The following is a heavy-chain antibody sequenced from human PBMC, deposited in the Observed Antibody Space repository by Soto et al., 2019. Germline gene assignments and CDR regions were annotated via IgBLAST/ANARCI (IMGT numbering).Heavy chain of an antibody. CDR3: AKSQIGAAHYGDY. Sequence: GSLRLSCAASGFTYSTYTMHWVRQAPGKGLEWVSTITGSGETTYYGDSVKGRFTISRDNSKNTLYLQMDNLTADDTAIYYCAKSQIGAAHYGDYWGQGTLVTVSS. D-gene: IGHD3-16*01. V-gene: IGHV3-23*01. J-gene: IGHJ4*02. CDR2: ITGSGETT. CDR1: GFTYSTYT.